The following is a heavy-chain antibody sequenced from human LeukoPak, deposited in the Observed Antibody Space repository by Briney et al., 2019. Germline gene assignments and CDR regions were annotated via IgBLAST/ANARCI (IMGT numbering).Heavy chain of an antibody. CDR1: GYSISSGYY. V-gene: IGHV4-38-2*02. D-gene: IGHD3-10*01. J-gene: IGHJ6*03. CDR3: ARGIRVRGVNYYYYYYYMDV. Sequence: SETLSLTCTVSGYSISSGYYWGWIRQPPGKGLEWIGSIYHSGSTYYNPSLKSRVTISVDTSKNQFSLKLSSVTAADTAVYYCARGIRVRGVNYYYYYYYMDVWGKGTTVTVSS. CDR2: IYHSGST.